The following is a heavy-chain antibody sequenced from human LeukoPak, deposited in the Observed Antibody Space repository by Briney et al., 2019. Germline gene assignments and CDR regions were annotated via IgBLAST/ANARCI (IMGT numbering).Heavy chain of an antibody. CDR2: IYTSGST. V-gene: IGHV4-61*02. CDR1: GGSISSGSYY. D-gene: IGHD1-26*01. J-gene: IGHJ5*02. CDR3: AREVRSAWASFDP. Sequence: SETLSLTCTVSGGSISSGSYYWSWIRQPAGKGLEWIGRIYTSGSTNYNPSLKSRVTISVDTSKNQFSLKLSSVTAADTAVYYCAREVRSAWASFDPWGQGTLVTVSS.